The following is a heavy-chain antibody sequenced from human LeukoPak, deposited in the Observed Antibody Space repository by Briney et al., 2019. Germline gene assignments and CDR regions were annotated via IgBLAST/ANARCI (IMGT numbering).Heavy chain of an antibody. J-gene: IGHJ1*01. CDR3: AREGSGSYYRGDFQH. CDR2: INPSGGST. D-gene: IGHD1-26*01. Sequence: SVKVSCKASGYTFTSYYMHWVRQAPGQGLEWMGIINPSGGSTSYAQKFQGRVTMTRDTSTSTVYMELSSLRSEDTAVYYCAREGSGSYYRGDFQHWGQGTLVTVSS. V-gene: IGHV1-46*01. CDR1: GYTFTSYY.